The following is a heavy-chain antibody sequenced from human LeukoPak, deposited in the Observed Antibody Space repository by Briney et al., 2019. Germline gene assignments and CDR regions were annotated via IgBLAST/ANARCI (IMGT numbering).Heavy chain of an antibody. CDR3: VREGTTDY. D-gene: IGHD4-11*01. CDR1: GFTFSDHY. CDR2: TRNKANSYTT. V-gene: IGHV3-72*01. Sequence: GGSLRLSCAASGFTFSDHYMDWVRQAPGKGLEWVGRTRNKANSYTTEYAASVKGRFTISRDDSKNSLYLQMNSLKTEDKAVYYCVREGTTDYWGQGTLVTVSS. J-gene: IGHJ4*02.